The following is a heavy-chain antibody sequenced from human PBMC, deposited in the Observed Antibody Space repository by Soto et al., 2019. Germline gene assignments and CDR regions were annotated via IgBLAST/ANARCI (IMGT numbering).Heavy chain of an antibody. J-gene: IGHJ6*02. V-gene: IGHV3-33*01. CDR1: GFTFSSYG. CDR3: ARDQSLGQLAFEYYYGMDV. CDR2: IWYDGSNK. Sequence: GGSLRLSCAASGFTFSSYGMHWVRQAPGKGLEWVAVIWYDGSNKYYADSVKGRFTISRDNSKNTLYLQMNSLRAEDTAVYYCARDQSLGQLAFEYYYGMDVWGQGTTVTVSS. D-gene: IGHD3-16*01.